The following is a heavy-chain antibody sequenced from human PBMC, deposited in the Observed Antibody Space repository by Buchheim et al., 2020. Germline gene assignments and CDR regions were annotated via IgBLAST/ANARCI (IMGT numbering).Heavy chain of an antibody. CDR1: GFTFSSYA. V-gene: IGHV3-30*04. J-gene: IGHJ4*02. CDR3: AREDGELYFDY. D-gene: IGHD1-7*01. CDR2: ISYDGRSE. Sequence: QVQLVESGGGVVQPGRSLRLSCAASGFTFSSYAMHWVRQAPGKGLEWVAVISYDGRSENYVDSEKGRFTISRDNSENTLYLQMNSLRVEDTAVYYCAREDGELYFDYWGQGTL.